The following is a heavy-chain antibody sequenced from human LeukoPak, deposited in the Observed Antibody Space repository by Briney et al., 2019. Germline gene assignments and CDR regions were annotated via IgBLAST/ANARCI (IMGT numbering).Heavy chain of an antibody. Sequence: ASVKVSCKASGYSLTTYYMHWVRQAPGQGLEWMGWINTNTGNPTYAQGFTGRFVFSLDTSVSTAYLQISSLKAEDTAVYYCARVRYSSSSGCFDYWGQGTLVTVSS. CDR2: INTNTGNP. D-gene: IGHD6-6*01. CDR1: GYSLTTYY. V-gene: IGHV7-4-1*02. J-gene: IGHJ4*02. CDR3: ARVRYSSSSGCFDY.